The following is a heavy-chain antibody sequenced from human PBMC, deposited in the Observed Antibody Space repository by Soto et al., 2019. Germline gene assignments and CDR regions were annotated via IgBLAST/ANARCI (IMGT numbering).Heavy chain of an antibody. Sequence: SVKVSWKASGVTFTSSTVRCVLQARGQRREWIGWIVVGSGNTNYAQKLQERVTITRDMSTSTAYMELSSLRSEDTAVYYCAATLGAGMHYYDSSGYVFDYWGQGTLANVSS. CDR2: IVVGSGNT. CDR1: GVTFTSST. J-gene: IGHJ4*02. CDR3: AATLGAGMHYYDSSGYVFDY. V-gene: IGHV1-58*01. D-gene: IGHD3-22*01.